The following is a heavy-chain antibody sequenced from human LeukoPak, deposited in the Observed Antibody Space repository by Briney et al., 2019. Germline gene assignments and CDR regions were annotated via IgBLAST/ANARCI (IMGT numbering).Heavy chain of an antibody. Sequence: GASVKVSCKASGYTFTNYGISWVRQAPGQGLEWMGWVSVYTGYTKYPQKFQGRVTFTADESTRIAYMELSGLRSEDTAVYYCAKSAPRSGSYFASPLYMDVWAKGTTVTISS. J-gene: IGHJ6*03. V-gene: IGHV1-18*01. CDR2: VSVYTGYT. CDR1: GYTFTNYG. D-gene: IGHD1-26*01. CDR3: AKSAPRSGSYFASPLYMDV.